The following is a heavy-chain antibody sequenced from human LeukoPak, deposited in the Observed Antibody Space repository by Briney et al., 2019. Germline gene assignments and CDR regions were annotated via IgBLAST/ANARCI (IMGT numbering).Heavy chain of an antibody. CDR2: ISYDGSNK. D-gene: IGHD3-10*01. CDR1: GFTFSSYA. V-gene: IGHV3-30*04. J-gene: IGHJ5*02. Sequence: PGRSLRLSCAASGFTFSSYAMHWVRQAPGKGLEWVAVISYDGSNKYYADSVKGRFTISRDNSKNTLYLQMSSLRAEDTAVYYCARAIWFGELFDWFDPWGQGTLVTVSS. CDR3: ARAIWFGELFDWFDP.